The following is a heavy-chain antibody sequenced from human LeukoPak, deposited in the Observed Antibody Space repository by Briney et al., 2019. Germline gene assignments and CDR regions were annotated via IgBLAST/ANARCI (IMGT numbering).Heavy chain of an antibody. J-gene: IGHJ6*04. D-gene: IGHD2-2*01. CDR2: IYHSGST. Sequence: SETLSLTCAVSGYSISSGYYWGWIRQPPGKGLEWIGSIYHSGSTYYNPSLKSRVTISVDMSKNQFSLKLSSVTAADTAVYYCAREHCSSTSCYYYYGMDVWGKGTTVTVSS. CDR3: AREHCSSTSCYYYYGMDV. V-gene: IGHV4-38-2*02. CDR1: GYSISSGYY.